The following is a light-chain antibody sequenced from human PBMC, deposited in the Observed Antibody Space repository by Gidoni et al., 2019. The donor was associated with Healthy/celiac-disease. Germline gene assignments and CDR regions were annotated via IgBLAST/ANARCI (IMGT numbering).Light chain of an antibody. J-gene: IGLJ2*01. V-gene: IGLV1-40*01. CDR2: INN. CDR1: NSNLGAGYE. CDR3: QSYDSSLSAVV. Sequence: QSVLTQPPSVSGAPGQTVTISCTGGNSNLGAGYEVHWYQQLPGTAPKLLIYINNNRPSGVPDRFSGSKSGTSASLAITGLQAEDEADYYCQSYDSSLSAVVFGGGTKLTVL.